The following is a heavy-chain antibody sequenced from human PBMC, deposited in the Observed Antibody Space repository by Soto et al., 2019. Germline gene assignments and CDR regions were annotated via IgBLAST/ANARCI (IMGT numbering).Heavy chain of an antibody. J-gene: IGHJ1*01. CDR1: GGSISSGGYS. CDR2: IYHSGST. V-gene: IGHV4-30-2*01. Sequence: PSETLSLTCAVSGGSISSGGYSWSWIRQPPGEGLEWIGYIYHSGSTYYNPSLKSRVTISVDRSKNQFYLKLSSVTAADTAIYYGARLPNNWGQGPWSPSPQ. CDR3: ARLPNN.